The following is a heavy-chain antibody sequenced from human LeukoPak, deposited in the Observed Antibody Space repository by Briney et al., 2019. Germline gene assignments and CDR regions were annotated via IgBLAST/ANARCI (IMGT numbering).Heavy chain of an antibody. CDR2: INHSGST. CDR1: GGSFSGYY. J-gene: IGHJ6*02. CDR3: ARGPIITIFGVVIRYYGMDV. Sequence: SETLSLTCAVYGGSFSGYYWSWIRQPPGKGLEWIGEINHSGSTNYNPSLKSRVTISVDTSKNQFSLKLSSVTAADTAVYYRARGPIITIFGVVIRYYGMDVWGQGTTVTVSS. D-gene: IGHD3-3*01. V-gene: IGHV4-34*01.